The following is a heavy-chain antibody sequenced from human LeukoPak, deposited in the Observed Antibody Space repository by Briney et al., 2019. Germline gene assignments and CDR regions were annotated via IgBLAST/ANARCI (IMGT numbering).Heavy chain of an antibody. Sequence: PSETLSLTCAVYGGSFSGYYWSWIRQPPGKGLEWLGEINHSGSTNYNPSLKSRVTISVDTSKNQFSLKLSSVTAADTAVYYCAREGATYYDFWSGYPPRNWFDPWGQGTLVTVSS. CDR3: AREGATYYDFWSGYPPRNWFDP. V-gene: IGHV4-34*01. CDR1: GGSFSGYY. CDR2: INHSGST. J-gene: IGHJ5*02. D-gene: IGHD3-3*01.